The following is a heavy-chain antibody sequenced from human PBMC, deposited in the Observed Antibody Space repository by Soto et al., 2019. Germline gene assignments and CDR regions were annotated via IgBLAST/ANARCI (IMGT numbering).Heavy chain of an antibody. D-gene: IGHD6-13*01. V-gene: IGHV1-69*02. Sequence: QVQLVQSGAEVKKPGSSVKVSCKASGGTFSSYTISWVRQAPGQGLEWMGRIIPILGIANYAQKFQGRVTITADKSTSTAYMELSSLRSEDTAVYYCAGRGFSSSWYSAFDIWGQGTMVTVSS. CDR2: IIPILGIA. CDR1: GGTFSSYT. CDR3: AGRGFSSSWYSAFDI. J-gene: IGHJ3*02.